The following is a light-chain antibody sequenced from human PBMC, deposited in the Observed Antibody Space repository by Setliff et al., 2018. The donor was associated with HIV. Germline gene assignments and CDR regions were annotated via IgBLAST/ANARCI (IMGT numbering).Light chain of an antibody. Sequence: QSALTQPASVSGSPGQSITISCTGTSNDVGGYNYVYWYQQHPGKAPKLMIYEVTNRPSGVSYRFSGSKSGNTASLTISGLQAEDEADYYCSSFGSSNTHVFGTGTKVTV. J-gene: IGLJ1*01. V-gene: IGLV2-14*01. CDR2: EVT. CDR3: SSFGSSNTHV. CDR1: SNDVGGYNY.